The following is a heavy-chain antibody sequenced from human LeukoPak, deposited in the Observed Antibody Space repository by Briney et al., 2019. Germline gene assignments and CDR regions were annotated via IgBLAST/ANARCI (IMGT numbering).Heavy chain of an antibody. D-gene: IGHD2-2*01. V-gene: IGHV4-34*01. Sequence: SETLSLTCAVYVGSFSDYFWGWLRQPPAKGLAWIGQINHSGRTYYNPSIKSRVTIQVDTSKNQYSLILSSVTAADTAVYYCAGDVVVVPAAIHYGMDVWGQGTTVTVSS. CDR3: AGDVVVVPAAIHYGMDV. CDR2: INHSGRT. CDR1: VGSFSDYF. J-gene: IGHJ6*02.